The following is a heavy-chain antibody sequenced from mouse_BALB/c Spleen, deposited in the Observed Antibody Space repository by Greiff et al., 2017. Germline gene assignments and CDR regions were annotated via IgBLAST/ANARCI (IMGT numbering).Heavy chain of an antibody. CDR2: ISSGGST. J-gene: IGHJ1*01. Sequence: DVMLVESGGGLVKPGGSLKLSCAASGFTFSSYAMSWVRQTPEKRLEWVASISSGGSTYYPDSVKGRFTISRDNAKNTLYLQMSSLKSEDTAMYYCARHKVTTVVATRPYFDVWGAGTTVTVSS. D-gene: IGHD1-1*01. V-gene: IGHV5-6-5*01. CDR1: GFTFSSYA. CDR3: ARHKVTTVVATRPYFDV.